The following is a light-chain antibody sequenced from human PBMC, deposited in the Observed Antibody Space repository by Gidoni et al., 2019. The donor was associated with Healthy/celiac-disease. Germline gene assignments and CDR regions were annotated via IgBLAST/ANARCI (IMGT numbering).Light chain of an antibody. CDR2: GAS. V-gene: IGKV3-20*01. CDR1: QRVSSSY. Sequence: ELVLTQSPGTLSLSPGERATLSCRASQRVSSSYLDWYQQKPGQAPRLLIYGASSRATGIPDRFSGSGSGTDFTLTISRLEPEDFAVYYCQQYGSSLYTFGQGTKLEIK. J-gene: IGKJ2*01. CDR3: QQYGSSLYT.